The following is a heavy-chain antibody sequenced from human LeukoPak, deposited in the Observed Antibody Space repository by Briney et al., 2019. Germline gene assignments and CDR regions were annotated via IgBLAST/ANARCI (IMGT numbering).Heavy chain of an antibody. D-gene: IGHD3-3*01. J-gene: IGHJ2*01. V-gene: IGHV4-39*07. CDR1: DGSISSSSYY. Sequence: SETLSLTCPISDGSISSSSYYWGWIRQPPGKGLEWIGEIYHSGSTNYNPSLKSRVTISVDKSKSQFSLKLSSVTAADTAVYYCAREDYDDSGAWYFDLWGRGTLVTVSS. CDR2: IYHSGST. CDR3: AREDYDDSGAWYFDL.